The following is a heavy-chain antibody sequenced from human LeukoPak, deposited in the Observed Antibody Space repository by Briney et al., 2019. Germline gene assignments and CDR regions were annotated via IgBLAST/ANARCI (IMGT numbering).Heavy chain of an antibody. D-gene: IGHD1-26*01. CDR2: INPNSGGT. Sequence: ASVKVSCKASGYTFTGYYMHWVRQAPGQGLEWMGWINPNSGGTNYAQKFQGRVTMTRDTSISTAYMELSRLRSEDTAVYYCARGPLYSGSYPFYWGQGTLVTVSS. CDR1: GYTFTGYY. V-gene: IGHV1-2*02. CDR3: ARGPLYSGSYPFY. J-gene: IGHJ4*02.